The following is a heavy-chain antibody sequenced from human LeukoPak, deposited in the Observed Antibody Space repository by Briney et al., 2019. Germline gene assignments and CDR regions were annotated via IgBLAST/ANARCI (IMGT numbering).Heavy chain of an antibody. CDR1: GFIFSNAW. D-gene: IGHD2-15*01. Sequence: PGGSLRLSCAASGFIFSNAWMNWVRQAPGKGLEWVGGVQGKTDGGTTDYAAPVKGRFTISRDDSKNTLYLQTNSLKTEDTAVYYCTTDRSCSGGSCYFAADYWGQGTLVTVSS. J-gene: IGHJ4*02. CDR3: TTDRSCSGGSCYFAADY. V-gene: IGHV3-15*01. CDR2: VQGKTDGGTT.